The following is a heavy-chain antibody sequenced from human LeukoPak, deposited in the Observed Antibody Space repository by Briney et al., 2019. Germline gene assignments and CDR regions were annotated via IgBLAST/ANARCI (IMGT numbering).Heavy chain of an antibody. D-gene: IGHD2/OR15-2a*01. CDR1: GYTFTSSG. CDR2: ISVYNGNT. Sequence: EASVKVSCKASGYTFTSSGISWVRQAPGQGLEWMGWISVYNGNTNYAQKLQGRVTMTTDTSTSTAYMELRSLTSDDTAVYYCASWAGSATLDYWGQGTLVTVSS. J-gene: IGHJ4*02. V-gene: IGHV1-18*01. CDR3: ASWAGSATLDY.